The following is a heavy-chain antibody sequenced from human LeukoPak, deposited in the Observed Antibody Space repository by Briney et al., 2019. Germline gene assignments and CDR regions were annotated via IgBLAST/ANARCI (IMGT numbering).Heavy chain of an antibody. CDR1: GFTFGISW. CDR2: INPDGSEK. J-gene: IGHJ4*02. CDR3: AKVGSGTVSRYFDWLFPFDY. Sequence: GGSLRLSCAASGFTFGISWMSWVRQAPGKGLECVANINPDGSEKYYVDSVKGRFTISRDNSKNTLYLQMNSLRAEDTAVYYCAKVGSGTVSRYFDWLFPFDYWGQGTLVTVSS. D-gene: IGHD3-9*01. V-gene: IGHV3-7*03.